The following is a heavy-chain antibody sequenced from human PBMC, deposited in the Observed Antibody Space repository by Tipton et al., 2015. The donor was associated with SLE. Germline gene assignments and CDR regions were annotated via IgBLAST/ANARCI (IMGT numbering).Heavy chain of an antibody. D-gene: IGHD3-10*01. CDR3: ARRGWFGELDRYFFDY. J-gene: IGHJ4*01. Sequence: QSGAEVKKPGESLKISCKGSGYSFTTYWIGWVRQMPWKGLEWMGIIYPGDSDTTYSPSFQGQVTISADNSINTAYLQWSSLKASDTAMYYCARRGWFGELDRYFFDYWGHGTLVTVSS. V-gene: IGHV5-51*01. CDR1: GYSFTTYW. CDR2: IYPGDSDT.